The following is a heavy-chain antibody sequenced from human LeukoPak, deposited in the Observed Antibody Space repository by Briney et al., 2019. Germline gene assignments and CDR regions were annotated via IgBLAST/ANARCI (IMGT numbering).Heavy chain of an antibody. D-gene: IGHD6-13*01. CDR3: VKGSYSSSFSFDY. J-gene: IGHJ4*02. CDR2: ISSNGGST. V-gene: IGHV3-64D*09. Sequence: PGGSLRLSCSASGFTFSSYAMHWVREATGKGLEYVSAISSNGGSTYYADSVKGRFTISRDNSKNTLYLQMSTLRAEDTAVYYCVKGSYSSSFSFDYWGQGTLVTVSS. CDR1: GFTFSSYA.